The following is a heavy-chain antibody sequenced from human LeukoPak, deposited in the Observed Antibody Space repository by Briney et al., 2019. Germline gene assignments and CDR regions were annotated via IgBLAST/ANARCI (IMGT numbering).Heavy chain of an antibody. CDR1: GDSISSYY. V-gene: IGHV4-59*12. CDR3: ARGHLYGGVSYWFDP. Sequence: SETLSLTCTVSGDSISSYYWSWIPQPPGKGLEWIGYIYYSGSTNYNPSLKSRVTISVDTSKNQFSLKLSSLTAAHTAVYYCARGHLYGGVSYWFDPWGQGTLVTVSS. CDR2: IYYSGST. J-gene: IGHJ5*02. D-gene: IGHD4-23*01.